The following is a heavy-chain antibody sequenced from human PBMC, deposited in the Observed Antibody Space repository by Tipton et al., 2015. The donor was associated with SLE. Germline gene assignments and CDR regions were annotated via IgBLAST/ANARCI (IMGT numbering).Heavy chain of an antibody. Sequence: SLRLSCAASGISFSSYAMSWVRQAPGKGLEWLSTIIDSDIDTYYADSVKGRFTISRDNSKNTLYLQMNSLRAEDTAVYYCAKDFHELTVWGQGTLVAVSS. CDR1: GISFSSYA. CDR3: AKDFHELTV. CDR2: IIDSDIDT. J-gene: IGHJ4*02. V-gene: IGHV3-23*01. D-gene: IGHD1-20*01.